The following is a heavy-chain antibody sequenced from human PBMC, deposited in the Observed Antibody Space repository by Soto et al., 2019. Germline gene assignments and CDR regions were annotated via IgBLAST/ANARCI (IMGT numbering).Heavy chain of an antibody. Sequence: QVQLVESGGGVVQPGRSLRLSCTASGFTFNTYAMHWVRQAPGRGLEWVAIISSDGFNKYYADSVKGRFTISRDNSKNTMHVKTINLRAEDTAVYYCAKDPSTNGWSASYFDYWGQGTLVTVSS. V-gene: IGHV3-30*18. CDR3: AKDPSTNGWSASYFDY. J-gene: IGHJ4*02. CDR1: GFTFNTYA. CDR2: ISSDGFNK. D-gene: IGHD6-19*01.